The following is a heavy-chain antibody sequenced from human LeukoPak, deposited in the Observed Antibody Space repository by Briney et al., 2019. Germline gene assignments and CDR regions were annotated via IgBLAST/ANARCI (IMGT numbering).Heavy chain of an antibody. V-gene: IGHV3-23*01. CDR3: ARGGGLDV. CDR2: ISSGGGSA. Sequence: GGSLRLSCAASGFIFGSFAMRWVRQAPGKGLEWVSGISSGGGSAYYAESVKGRFTISRDNAKNSLYLQMSNLRAEDTAVYFCARGGGLDVWGQGATVTVSS. J-gene: IGHJ6*02. CDR1: GFIFGSFA. D-gene: IGHD3-16*01.